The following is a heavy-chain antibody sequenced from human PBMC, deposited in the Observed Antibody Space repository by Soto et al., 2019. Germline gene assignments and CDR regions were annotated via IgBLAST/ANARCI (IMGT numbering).Heavy chain of an antibody. CDR1: GFTFSSYG. CDR3: AKDRQIAAAGVFDY. V-gene: IGHV3-30*18. Sequence: QVKLVESGGGVVQPGRSLRLSCAASGFTFSSYGMHWVRQAPGKGLEWVAVISYDGSNKYYADSVKGRFTISRDNSKNTLYLQMNSLRAEDTAVYHCAKDRQIAAAGVFDYWGQGTLVTVSS. J-gene: IGHJ4*02. CDR2: ISYDGSNK. D-gene: IGHD6-13*01.